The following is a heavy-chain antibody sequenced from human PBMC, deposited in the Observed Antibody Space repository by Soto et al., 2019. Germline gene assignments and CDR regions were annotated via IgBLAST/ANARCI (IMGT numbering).Heavy chain of an antibody. CDR1: GFTFDYYT. Sequence: GGSLRLSCAASGFTFDYYTMHWVRQSPGKCLEWVSLISSSGSTIYYADSVKGRFTISRDNAKNSLYLQMNSLRAEDTAVYYCARDPIGFASYGDNFDYWGQGTLVTVSS. V-gene: IGHV3-11*01. CDR3: ARDPIGFASYGDNFDY. CDR2: ISSSGSTI. D-gene: IGHD4-17*01. J-gene: IGHJ4*02.